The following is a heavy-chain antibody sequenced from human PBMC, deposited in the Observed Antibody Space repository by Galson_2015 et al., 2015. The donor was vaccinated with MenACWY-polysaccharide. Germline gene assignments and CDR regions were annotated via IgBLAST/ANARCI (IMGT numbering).Heavy chain of an antibody. CDR3: ARNPSRLDIAAASH. Sequence: DSVKGRFTISRDHSKNTLYLPMNSLRPEDTAVYYCARNPSRLDIAAASHWGQGALVSVSS. J-gene: IGHJ4*02. V-gene: IGHV3-30*01. D-gene: IGHD6-13*01.